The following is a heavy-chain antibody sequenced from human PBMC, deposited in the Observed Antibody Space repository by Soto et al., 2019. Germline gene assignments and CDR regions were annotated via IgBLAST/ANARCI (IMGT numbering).Heavy chain of an antibody. CDR3: ARDLGDSSGSDY. J-gene: IGHJ4*02. Sequence: SETLSLTCTVSGGSISSYYWSWIRQPPGKGLEWIGYIYYSGSTNYNPSLKSRVTISVDTSKNQFSLKLSSVTAADTAVYYCARDLGDSSGSDYWGQGTLVTVS. CDR2: IYYSGST. CDR1: GGSISSYY. D-gene: IGHD3-22*01. V-gene: IGHV4-59*01.